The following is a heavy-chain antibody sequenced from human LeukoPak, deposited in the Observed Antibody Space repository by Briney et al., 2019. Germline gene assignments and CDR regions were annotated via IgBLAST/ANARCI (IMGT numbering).Heavy chain of an antibody. D-gene: IGHD3-10*01. CDR1: GGSFSGYY. Sequence: PSETLSLTCAVYGGSFSGYYWSWIRQPPGKGLEWIGEINHSGSTNYNPSLKSRVTISVDTSKNQFSLKLSSVTAADTAVYYCARGRSIMVRGPHVASWIDPWGQGTLVTVSS. CDR3: ARGRSIMVRGPHVASWIDP. V-gene: IGHV4-34*01. CDR2: INHSGST. J-gene: IGHJ5*02.